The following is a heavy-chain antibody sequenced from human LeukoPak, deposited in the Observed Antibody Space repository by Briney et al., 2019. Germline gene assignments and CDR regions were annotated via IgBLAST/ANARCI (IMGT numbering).Heavy chain of an antibody. Sequence: GGSLRLSCAASGFTFSGYWMSWVRQTPGKGLEWVANIKPDGSEKYYVDSVKGRFTISRDKAKNSLYLQMNSLRAEDTAVYYCARGGSYSVYWGQGTLVTVSS. V-gene: IGHV3-7*04. CDR2: IKPDGSEK. D-gene: IGHD1-26*01. CDR3: ARGGSYSVY. J-gene: IGHJ4*02. CDR1: GFTFSGYW.